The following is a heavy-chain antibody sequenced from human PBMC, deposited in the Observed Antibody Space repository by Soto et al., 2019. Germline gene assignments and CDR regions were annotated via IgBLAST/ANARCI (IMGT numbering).Heavy chain of an antibody. CDR3: AKERGLDY. CDR1: GFTFHDYT. V-gene: IGHV3-43*01. Sequence: EVHLVESGGVVVQPGGSLRLSCAGSGFTFHDYTMRWVRQAPGKGLEWVSLISWDGSTTYYADSVKGRFTISRDNSKNSLYLQMNSLRPEDTALYYCAKERGLDYWGQGTLVTVSS. J-gene: IGHJ4*02. CDR2: ISWDGSTT.